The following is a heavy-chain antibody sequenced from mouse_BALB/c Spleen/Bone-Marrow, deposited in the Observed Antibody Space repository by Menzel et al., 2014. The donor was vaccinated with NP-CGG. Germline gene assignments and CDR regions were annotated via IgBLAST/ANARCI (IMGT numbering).Heavy chain of an antibody. J-gene: IGHJ4*01. V-gene: IGHV1-15*01. D-gene: IGHD2-14*01. CDR3: RAYYRYDGYAMDY. CDR1: GYTFTDYE. CDR2: IDPETGGT. Sequence: QVQLQQSGAELVRPGASVTLSCKASGYTFTDYEMHWVKQTPVHGLEWIGAIDPETGGTAYNQKFKGKATLTADKSSSTAYMELRSLTSEDSAVYYCRAYYRYDGYAMDYWGQGTSGTVSS.